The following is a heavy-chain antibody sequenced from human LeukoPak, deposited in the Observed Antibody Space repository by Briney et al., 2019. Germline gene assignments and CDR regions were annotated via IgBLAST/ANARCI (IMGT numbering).Heavy chain of an antibody. CDR1: GGTFSSYA. Sequence: ASVKVSCKASGGTFSSYAISWVRQAPGQGLEWMGRIIPIFGTANYAQKFQGRVTITTDESTSTAYMELSSLRSEDTAGYYCARDPLIAARKFDYWGQGTLVTVSS. D-gene: IGHD6-6*01. J-gene: IGHJ4*02. CDR2: IIPIFGTA. V-gene: IGHV1-69*05. CDR3: ARDPLIAARKFDY.